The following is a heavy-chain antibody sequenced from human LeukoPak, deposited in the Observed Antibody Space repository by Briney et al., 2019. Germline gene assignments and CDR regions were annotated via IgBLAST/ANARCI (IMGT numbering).Heavy chain of an antibody. J-gene: IGHJ4*02. CDR2: IYYSGSI. Sequence: SETLSLTCTVSGGSISTYYWSWLRQPPGKGLEWIGYIYYSGSINYNPSLKSRVTISVDTSKNQFSLKLSSVTAADTAIYYCARRFDSWGQGALVTVSS. V-gene: IGHV4-59*08. CDR3: ARRFDS. CDR1: GGSISTYY.